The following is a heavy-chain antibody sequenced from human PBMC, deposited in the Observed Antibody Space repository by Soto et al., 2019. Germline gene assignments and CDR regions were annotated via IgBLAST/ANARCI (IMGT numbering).Heavy chain of an antibody. CDR3: ARGGSSRVVADAFDI. V-gene: IGHV4-34*01. D-gene: IGHD2-15*01. CDR2: INHSGST. Sequence: QVQLQQWGAGLLKPSETLSLTCAVYGGSFSGYYWSWIRQPPGKGLEWIGEINHSGSTNYNPSLKSRVPKSVETSKNQFSLKLSSVAAADTAVYYWARGGSSRVVADAFDIWGQGTMVTVSS. CDR1: GGSFSGYY. J-gene: IGHJ3*02.